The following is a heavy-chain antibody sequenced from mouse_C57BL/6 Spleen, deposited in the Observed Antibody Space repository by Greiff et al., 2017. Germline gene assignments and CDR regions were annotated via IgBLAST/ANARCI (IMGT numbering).Heavy chain of an antibody. J-gene: IGHJ2*01. V-gene: IGHV1-81*01. CDR2: IYPRSGNT. CDR3: ARSGDYGSDY. Sequence: QVQLKESGAELARPGASVKLSCKASGYTFTSYGISWVKQRTGQGLEWIGEIYPRSGNTYYNEKFKGKATLTADKSSSTAYMELRSLTSEDSAVYFCARSGDYGSDYWGQGTTLTVSS. D-gene: IGHD1-2*01. CDR1: GYTFTSYG.